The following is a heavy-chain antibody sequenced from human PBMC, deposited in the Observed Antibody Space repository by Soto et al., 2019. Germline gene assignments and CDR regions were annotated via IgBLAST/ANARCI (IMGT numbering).Heavy chain of an antibody. CDR3: AREHCGGNCYPLSDY. V-gene: IGHV3-7*01. CDR1: GFSFGSHA. CDR2: IKPDGSEK. J-gene: IGHJ4*02. Sequence: GGSLRLSCAASGFSFGSHAMSWVRQAPGKGLEWVANIKPDGSEKYYVDSMKGRFTISRDNAKNSLYLQMNSLRAEDTAVYYCAREHCGGNCYPLSDYWGQGTLVTVSS. D-gene: IGHD2-21*01.